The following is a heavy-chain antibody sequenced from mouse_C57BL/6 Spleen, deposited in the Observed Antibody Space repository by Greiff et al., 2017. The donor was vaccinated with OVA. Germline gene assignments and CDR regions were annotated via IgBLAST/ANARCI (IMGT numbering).Heavy chain of an antibody. V-gene: IGHV1-82*01. CDR2: IYPGDGDT. CDR1: GYAFSSSW. J-gene: IGHJ1*03. D-gene: IGHD4-1*01. Sequence: VQLQQSGPELVKPGASVKISCKASGYAFSSSWMNWVKQRPGKGLEWIGRIYPGDGDTNYNGKFKGKATLTADKSSSTAYMQLSSLTSEDSAVYFCARELNWDWYFDVWGTGTTVTVSS. CDR3: ARELNWDWYFDV.